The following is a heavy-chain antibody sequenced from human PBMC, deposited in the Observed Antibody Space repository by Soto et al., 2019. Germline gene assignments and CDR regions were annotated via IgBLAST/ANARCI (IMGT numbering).Heavy chain of an antibody. D-gene: IGHD2-8*01. CDR3: ARARRNCTTGVCYNYYGMDV. V-gene: IGHV1-8*01. CDR1: GYTFTNYD. J-gene: IGHJ6*02. Sequence: QVQVVQSGPELKKPGASVKVSCKASGYTFTNYDINWVRQASVQGLEWMGWMNANSGNAAYAQKVQGRVTMTRNTSTSTAYMELSSLRSEDTAVYYCARARRNCTTGVCYNYYGMDVWGQGTTVTVSS. CDR2: MNANSGNA.